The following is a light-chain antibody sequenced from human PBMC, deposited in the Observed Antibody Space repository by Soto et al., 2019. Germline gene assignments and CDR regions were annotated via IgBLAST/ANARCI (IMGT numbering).Light chain of an antibody. CDR3: AAWDDSLGGV. J-gene: IGLJ3*02. V-gene: IGLV1-44*01. CDR1: SSNIGSHT. CDR2: NNN. Sequence: QSVLTQPPSASGTPGQRVTISCSGSSSNIGSHTVNWYQQLPGMAPKLLIYNNNQRPSGVPDRFSGSKSDTSASLAISGLQSEDEADYYCAAWDDSLGGVFGGGTKLTVL.